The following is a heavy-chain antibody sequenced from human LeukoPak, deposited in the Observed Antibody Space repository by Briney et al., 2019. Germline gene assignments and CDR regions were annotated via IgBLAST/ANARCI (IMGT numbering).Heavy chain of an antibody. CDR1: GYSFTSYW. Sequence: GESLKISCKGSGYSFTSYWIGWVRQLPGKGLEWMGIIYPGDSDTRYSPSFQGQVTISADKSISTAYLQWSSLKASDTAMYYRARVLLWFGGLSGYFDYWGQGTLVTVSS. CDR2: IYPGDSDT. D-gene: IGHD3-10*01. CDR3: ARVLLWFGGLSGYFDY. V-gene: IGHV5-51*01. J-gene: IGHJ4*02.